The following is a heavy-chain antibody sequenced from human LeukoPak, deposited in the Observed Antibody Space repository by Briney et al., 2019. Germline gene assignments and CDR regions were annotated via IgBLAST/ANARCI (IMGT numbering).Heavy chain of an antibody. CDR2: ISGRGRST. Sequence: GGSLTLFCAASGFTFNNYAVMWLRQARGKAREWVSAISGRGRSTYYADSVKGRFPISRDNSKNTLYLQMNSLRAEDTAVYYCAKLATKAFDIWGQGKMVTVSS. CDR3: AKLATKAFDI. CDR1: GFTFNNYA. J-gene: IGHJ3*02. D-gene: IGHD2-8*01. V-gene: IGHV3-23*01.